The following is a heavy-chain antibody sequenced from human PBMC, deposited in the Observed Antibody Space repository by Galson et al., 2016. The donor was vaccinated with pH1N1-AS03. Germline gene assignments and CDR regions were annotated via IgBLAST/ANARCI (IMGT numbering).Heavy chain of an antibody. CDR2: IKSKTHGGTT. CDR3: STGLLWFDFFEF. V-gene: IGHV3-15*01. D-gene: IGHD2-21*02. CDR1: GFSFTNAW. Sequence: SLRLSCAASGFSFTNAWMNWVRQVPGKGLEWVSRIKSKTHGGTTVYAAPVKGRFTISRDDSKNMVYLQMNSLKTEDTAVYYCSTGLLWFDFFEFWGPGTLVTVSS. J-gene: IGHJ4*02.